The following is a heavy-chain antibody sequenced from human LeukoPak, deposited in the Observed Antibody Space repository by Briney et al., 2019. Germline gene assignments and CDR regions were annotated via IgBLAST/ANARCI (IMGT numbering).Heavy chain of an antibody. D-gene: IGHD4-23*01. J-gene: IGHJ6*03. Sequence: SVKVSCKASGYTFTSYGISWVRQAPGQGLEWMGGIIPIFGTANYAQKFQGRVTITADKSTSTAYMELSSLRSEDMAVYYCARDFRFGNNYMDVWGKGTTVTVSS. CDR3: ARDFRFGNNYMDV. CDR2: IIPIFGTA. CDR1: GYTFTSYG. V-gene: IGHV1-69*06.